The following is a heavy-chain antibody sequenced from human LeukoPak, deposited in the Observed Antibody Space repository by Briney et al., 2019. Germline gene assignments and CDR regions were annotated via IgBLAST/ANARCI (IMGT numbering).Heavy chain of an antibody. D-gene: IGHD2/OR15-2a*01. V-gene: IGHV4-59*01. J-gene: IGHJ6*02. CDR3: AKGGSTNFYYGDV. Sequence: SETLSLTCSVSGGSMTNLYWTWIRQPPGKGLEWIGDIYDSGSTRYDTSLESRVTISVDTSKNQFSLKLSSVTAADTAVYYCAKGGSTNFYYGDVWGQGTTVTVSS. CDR1: GGSMTNLY. CDR2: IYDSGST.